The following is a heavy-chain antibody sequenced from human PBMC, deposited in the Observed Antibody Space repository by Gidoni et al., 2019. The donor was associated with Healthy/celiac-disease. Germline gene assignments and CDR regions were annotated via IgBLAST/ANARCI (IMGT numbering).Heavy chain of an antibody. CDR1: GYTFTSYA. CDR3: ARVSGYPSGYYYYGMDV. CDR2: INAGNGNT. D-gene: IGHD5-12*01. Sequence: QVQLVQSGAEVKKPGASVTVSCKASGYTFTSYAMHWVRQAPGQRLEWMGWINAGNGNTNYSQKFQGRVTITRDTSASTAYMELSSLRSEDTAVYYCARVSGYPSGYYYYGMDVWGQGTTVTVSS. V-gene: IGHV1-3*01. J-gene: IGHJ6*02.